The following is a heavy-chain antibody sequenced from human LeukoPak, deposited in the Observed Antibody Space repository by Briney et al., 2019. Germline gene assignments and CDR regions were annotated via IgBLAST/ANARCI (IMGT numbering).Heavy chain of an antibody. V-gene: IGHV1-2*02. J-gene: IGHJ4*02. CDR2: INANSGDT. D-gene: IGHD6-13*01. CDR1: GHTFTGYY. CDR3: ARGHSAGYFDY. Sequence: ASVKVSCKASGHTFTGYYMHWVRQAPGQGLEWMGWINANSGDTNYAQKFQGRVTMTRDTSISTAYMELSRLRSDDTAVYYCARGHSAGYFDYWGQGTLVTVSS.